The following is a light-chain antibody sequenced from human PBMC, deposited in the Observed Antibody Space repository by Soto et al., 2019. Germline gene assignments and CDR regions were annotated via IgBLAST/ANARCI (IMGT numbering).Light chain of an antibody. CDR1: QSVSSGY. V-gene: IGKV3-20*01. CDR2: GAS. Sequence: EIVLTQSPGTLSLSPGEGATLSCRASQSVSSGYLAWYQQKPGQAPRRLIYGASSLATGIPDRVGGSGSGAAFTLTITSLEPADFAVYYCQQYGHSPWTFGQGTKVEIK. CDR3: QQYGHSPWT. J-gene: IGKJ1*01.